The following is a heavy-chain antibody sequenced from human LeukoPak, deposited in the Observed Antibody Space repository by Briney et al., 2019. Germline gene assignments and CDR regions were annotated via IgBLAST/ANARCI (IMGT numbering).Heavy chain of an antibody. Sequence: GGSLRLSCAASGFTFTTYRMHWVRQAPGKGLVWVSGINSDGSSTTYADSVKGRFTISRDNAKNTLYLQMNSLRDEDTAVYHCARSSGWYDYWGQGTLVTVSS. V-gene: IGHV3-74*01. CDR3: ARSSGWYDY. D-gene: IGHD6-19*01. CDR2: INSDGSST. CDR1: GFTFTTYR. J-gene: IGHJ4*02.